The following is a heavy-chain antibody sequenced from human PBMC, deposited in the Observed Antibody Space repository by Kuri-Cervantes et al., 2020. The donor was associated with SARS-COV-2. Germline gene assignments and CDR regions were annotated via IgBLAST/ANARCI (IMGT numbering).Heavy chain of an antibody. D-gene: IGHD2-2*01. CDR2: IYNSGST. V-gene: IGHV4-59*01. CDR1: GGSISSYY. CDR3: ARTHYATLLDI. J-gene: IGHJ3*02. Sequence: SETLSLTCTVSGGSISSYYWSWIRQPPGKGLEWIGYIYNSGSTNYNPSLKSRVTISVDTSKNQFSLKLSSVTAADTAVYYCARTHYATLLDIWGQGTMVTVSS.